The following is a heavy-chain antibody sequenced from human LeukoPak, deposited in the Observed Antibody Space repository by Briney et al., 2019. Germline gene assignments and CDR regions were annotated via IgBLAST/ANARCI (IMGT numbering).Heavy chain of an antibody. Sequence: SETLSLTCTVSGGSISSSSYYWGWIRQPPGKGLEWIGSIYYSGSTSYNPSLKSRVTISVDTSKNQLSLKLSSVTAADTAVYYCARLRLRYQVDYWGQGTLVTVSS. CDR1: GGSISSSSYY. V-gene: IGHV4-39*01. CDR2: IYYSGST. J-gene: IGHJ4*02. D-gene: IGHD2-2*01. CDR3: ARLRLRYQVDY.